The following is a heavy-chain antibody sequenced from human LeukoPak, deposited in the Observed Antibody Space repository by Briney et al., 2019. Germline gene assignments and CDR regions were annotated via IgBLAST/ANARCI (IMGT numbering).Heavy chain of an antibody. CDR2: ISGSGGST. D-gene: IGHD3-22*01. CDR3: GKTPPQRSGYAFDN. CDR1: GFTFSSYG. J-gene: IGHJ4*02. Sequence: QPGGSLRLSYAASGFTFSSYGMSWVRQAPGKGLEWVSAISGSGGSTYYADSVKGRFTISRDNSKNTLYLQMNSLRAEDTAVYYCGKTPPQRSGYAFDNWGQGTLVTVSS. V-gene: IGHV3-23*01.